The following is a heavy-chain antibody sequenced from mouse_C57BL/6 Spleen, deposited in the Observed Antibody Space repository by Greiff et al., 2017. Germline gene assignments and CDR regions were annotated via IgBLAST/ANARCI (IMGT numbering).Heavy chain of an antibody. CDR2: ISSGSSTI. V-gene: IGHV5-17*01. CDR3: ARCLSTMVTYYAMDY. Sequence: EVKVVESGGGLVKPGGSLKLSCAASGFTFSDYGMHWVRQAPEKGLEWVAYISSGSSTIYYADTVKGRFTISRDNAKNTLFLQMTSLRSEDTAMYYCARCLSTMVTYYAMDYWGQGTSVTVSS. CDR1: GFTFSDYG. J-gene: IGHJ4*01. D-gene: IGHD2-2*01.